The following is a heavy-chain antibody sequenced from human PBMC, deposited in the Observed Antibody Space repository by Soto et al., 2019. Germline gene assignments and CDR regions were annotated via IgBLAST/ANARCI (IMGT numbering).Heavy chain of an antibody. J-gene: IGHJ6*02. CDR2: IYYSGST. V-gene: IGHV4-39*01. CDR3: AKPLMTTVTTPYYYGMDV. D-gene: IGHD4-17*01. Sequence: PSETLSLTFTVSGSSINSGSYYWGWIRQPPGKGLEWIGSIYYSGSTYYNPSLKSRVTISVDTSKNQFSLKLSSVTAADTAVYYCAKPLMTTVTTPYYYGMDVWGQGTTVT. CDR1: GSSINSGSYY.